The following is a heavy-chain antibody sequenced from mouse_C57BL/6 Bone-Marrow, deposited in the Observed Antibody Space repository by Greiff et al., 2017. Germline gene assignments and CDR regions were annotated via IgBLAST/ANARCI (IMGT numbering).Heavy chain of an antibody. CDR3: PYGFYAMDY. CDR1: GYTFTSYW. Sequence: QVQLQQPGAELVKPGASVQLSCKASGYTFTSYWMHWVKQRPGQGLEWIGMIHPNSGSTNYNEKFKSKATLTVDKSSSTAYRQLSSLTSEDSAVYYCPYGFYAMDYWGQGTSVTVSS. D-gene: IGHD1-1*01. V-gene: IGHV1-64*01. J-gene: IGHJ4*01. CDR2: IHPNSGST.